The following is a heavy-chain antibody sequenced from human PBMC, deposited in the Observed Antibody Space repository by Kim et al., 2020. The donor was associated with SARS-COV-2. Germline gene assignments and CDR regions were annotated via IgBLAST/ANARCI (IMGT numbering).Heavy chain of an antibody. V-gene: IGHV7-4-1*02. D-gene: IGHD3-3*01. CDR3: VRDSRGYNYWSGSSLFNY. Sequence: ASVKVSCKASGYTFTNYPFHWVRQAPGQGLEWVGWINTKTGDPESGQGFAGRFVFSLDTSVSTAYLQINSLKAEDTAVYYCVRDSRGYNYWSGSSLFNYWGQGTLVTVSS. CDR2: INTKTGDP. CDR1: GYTFTNYP. J-gene: IGHJ4*02.